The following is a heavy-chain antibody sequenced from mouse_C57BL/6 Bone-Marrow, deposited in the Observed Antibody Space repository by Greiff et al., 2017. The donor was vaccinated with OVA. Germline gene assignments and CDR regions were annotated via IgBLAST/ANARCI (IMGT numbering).Heavy chain of an antibody. D-gene: IGHD1-1*01. CDR2: INPSSGYT. Sequence: QVQLKQSGAELAKPGASVKLSCKASGYTFTSYWMHWVKQRPGQGLEWIGYINPSSGYTKYNQKFKDKATLTADKSSSTAYMQLSSLTYEDSAVYYCARSSYGFYYAMDYWGQGTSVTVSS. V-gene: IGHV1-7*01. CDR1: GYTFTSYW. CDR3: ARSSYGFYYAMDY. J-gene: IGHJ4*01.